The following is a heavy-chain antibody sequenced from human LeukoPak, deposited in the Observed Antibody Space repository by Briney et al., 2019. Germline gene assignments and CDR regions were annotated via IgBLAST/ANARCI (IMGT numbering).Heavy chain of an antibody. V-gene: IGHV4-59*08. J-gene: IGHJ4*02. D-gene: IGHD5-24*01. CDR2: IYYSGST. Sequence: PSETLSLTCTVSGGSISSYYWSWIRQPPGKGLEWIGYIYYSGSTNYNPSLKSRVTISVDTSKNQFSLKLSSVTAADTAVYYCARVLRRDGYMAGGWGQGTLVTVSS. CDR3: ARVLRRDGYMAGG. CDR1: GGSISSYY.